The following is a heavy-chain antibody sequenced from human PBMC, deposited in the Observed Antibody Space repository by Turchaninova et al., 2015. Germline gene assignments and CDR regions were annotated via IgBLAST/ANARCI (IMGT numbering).Heavy chain of an antibody. Sequence: QVTLRESGPALVKPTETLTLTCIFSGFSLSNRGMCVTWIRLPPGKGLGWHALIEWEGDKYYSSSLKTRLTISKDASKNQVVLTMTDMDPVDTATYYCARGVRYTYGKGSWFDPWGQGTLVSVSS. CDR1: GFSLSNRGMC. J-gene: IGHJ5*02. D-gene: IGHD5-18*01. CDR3: ARGVRYTYGKGSWFDP. CDR2: IEWEGDK. V-gene: IGHV2-70*01.